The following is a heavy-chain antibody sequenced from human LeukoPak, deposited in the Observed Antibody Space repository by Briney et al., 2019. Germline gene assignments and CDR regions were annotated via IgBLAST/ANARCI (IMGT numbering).Heavy chain of an antibody. J-gene: IGHJ6*02. V-gene: IGHV1-69*04. D-gene: IGHD3-10*01. CDR3: ARVLGSGSYDYYYYGMDV. CDR2: IIPILGIA. CDR1: GGTFSSYA. Sequence: ASVKVSCKASGGTFSSYAISWVRQAPGQGLEWMGRIIPILGIANYAQKFQGRVTITADKSTSTAYMELSSLRSEDTAVYYCARVLGSGSYDYYYYGMDVWGQGTTVTASS.